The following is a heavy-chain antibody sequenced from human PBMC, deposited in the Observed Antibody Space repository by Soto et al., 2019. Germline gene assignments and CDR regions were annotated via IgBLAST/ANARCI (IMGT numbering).Heavy chain of an antibody. CDR1: GYSFASYW. V-gene: IGHV5-51*01. CDR2: IYPGDSDT. J-gene: IGHJ6*02. Sequence: PGESLKISCQGSGYSFASYWIGWVRQMPGKDLEWMGIIYPGDSDTRYSPSFQGQVTISADKSLRTAYLQWTSLRAEDTAVYYCAKDQHTGSGSYYPPKLIGMDVWGQGTTVTVSS. D-gene: IGHD3-10*01. CDR3: AKDQHTGSGSYYPPKLIGMDV.